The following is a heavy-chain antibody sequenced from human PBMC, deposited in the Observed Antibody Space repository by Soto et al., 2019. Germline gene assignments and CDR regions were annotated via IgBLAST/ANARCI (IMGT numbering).Heavy chain of an antibody. CDR2: ISSSGITI. Sequence: LRLSCAASGFTFSDYYMSWIRQAPGKGLEWVSYISSSGITINYADSVKGRFTISRDNGKKSLYLQRNSLRAEDTAVYYCTRDASRDSSARGWFDPWGPGTLVTVSS. V-gene: IGHV3-11*01. CDR1: GFTFSDYY. J-gene: IGHJ5*02. D-gene: IGHD6-13*01. CDR3: TRDASRDSSARGWFDP.